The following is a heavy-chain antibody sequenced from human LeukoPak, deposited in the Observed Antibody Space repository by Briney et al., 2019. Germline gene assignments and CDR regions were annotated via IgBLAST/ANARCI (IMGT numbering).Heavy chain of an antibody. CDR1: GGSISTNNW. D-gene: IGHD6-25*01. Sequence: SETLSLTCAVSGGSISTNNWWSWVRQPPGKGLEWIGEIYHSGSTNYNPSLKSPVTISVDKSKNQFSLRLSSVTAADTAVYYCAKKRNAAPYYFDCWGQGTLVTVSS. CDR2: IYHSGST. J-gene: IGHJ4*02. CDR3: AKKRNAAPYYFDC. V-gene: IGHV4-4*02.